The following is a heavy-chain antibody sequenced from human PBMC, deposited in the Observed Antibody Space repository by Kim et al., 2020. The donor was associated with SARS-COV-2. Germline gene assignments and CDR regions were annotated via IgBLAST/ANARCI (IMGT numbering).Heavy chain of an antibody. J-gene: IGHJ6*02. V-gene: IGHV4-39*01. CDR1: GGSISSSSYY. CDR3: ARLSDDDYGSGSYYGYYYYGMDV. D-gene: IGHD3-10*01. Sequence: SETLSLTCTVSGGSISSSSYYWGWIRQPPGKGLEWIGSIYYSGSTYYNPSLKSRVTISVDTSKNQFSLKLSSVTAADTAVYYCARLSDDDYGSGSYYGYYYYGMDVWGQGTTVTVSS. CDR2: IYYSGST.